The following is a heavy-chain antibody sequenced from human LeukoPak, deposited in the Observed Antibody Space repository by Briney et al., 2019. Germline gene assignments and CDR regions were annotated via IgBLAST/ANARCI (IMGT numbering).Heavy chain of an antibody. V-gene: IGHV3-74*01. D-gene: IGHD6-19*01. J-gene: IGHJ6*02. CDR1: GFTFSSSW. CDR3: ARGGVAGGMDV. Sequence: GGSLRLSCAASGFTFSSSWMYWVRQAPGKGLVWVSRINSDGYSLGYADSVKGRFTISRDNAKNTLHLQMNSLRAEDTAVYYCARGGVAGGMDVWGQGTTVTVSS. CDR2: INSDGYSL.